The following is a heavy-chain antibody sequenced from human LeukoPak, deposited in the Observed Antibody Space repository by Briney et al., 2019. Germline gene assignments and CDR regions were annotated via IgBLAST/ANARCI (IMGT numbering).Heavy chain of an antibody. CDR1: GFTFSTHW. J-gene: IGHJ2*01. D-gene: IGHD5-24*01. V-gene: IGHV3-74*01. Sequence: GGSLRLSCAASGFTFSTHWMHWARQAPGKGLEWVSRMNSDGSSSSYADSVKGRFTISRDNAKSTLYLQMNSLRAEDTAVYYCARGGDGSNIYWYFDLWGRGTLVTVSS. CDR3: ARGGDGSNIYWYFDL. CDR2: MNSDGSSS.